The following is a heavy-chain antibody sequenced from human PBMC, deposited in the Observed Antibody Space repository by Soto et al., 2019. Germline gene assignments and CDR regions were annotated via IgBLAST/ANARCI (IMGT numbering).Heavy chain of an antibody. V-gene: IGHV4-39*01. J-gene: IGHJ5*02. Sequence: PSETLSLTCSVSGGSIKSRSYFWGWVRQPPGKGLEGIGSIYYSGSTYYNPSLRSRVTISVDTSKNQFSLKLSSVTAADTAVFYCARHYSSGSRNWFDPWGQGTLVTVSS. D-gene: IGHD6-19*01. CDR3: ARHYSSGSRNWFDP. CDR1: GGSIKSRSYF. CDR2: IYYSGST.